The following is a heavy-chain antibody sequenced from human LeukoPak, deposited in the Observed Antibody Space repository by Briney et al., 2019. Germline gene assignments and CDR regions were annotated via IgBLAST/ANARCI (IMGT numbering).Heavy chain of an antibody. CDR3: ARGSTRPDD. CDR2: FYYGDTA. J-gene: IGHJ4*02. CDR1: GGSISSAY. Sequence: SETLSLTCTISGGSISSAYWSWVRQPPGKGLEWIGSFYYGDTAKYNPSLKSRVTMSVDTSNNQFSLKLTSVTAADTAVYFCARGSTRPDDWGQGTLVTVSS. D-gene: IGHD2-2*01. V-gene: IGHV4-59*01.